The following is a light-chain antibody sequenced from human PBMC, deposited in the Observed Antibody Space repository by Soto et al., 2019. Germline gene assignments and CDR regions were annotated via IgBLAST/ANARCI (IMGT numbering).Light chain of an antibody. CDR3: QQYNSHSWT. J-gene: IGKJ1*01. CDR1: QSISSW. CDR2: DAS. V-gene: IGKV1-5*01. Sequence: DIQMTQSPSTLSASVGDRVTITCRASQSISSWLAWYQQKPGKAPKLLIYDASSLESGVPSRFSGSGSGPEFTLTISSLQPDDFATYYCQQYNSHSWTFGQGTKVEIK.